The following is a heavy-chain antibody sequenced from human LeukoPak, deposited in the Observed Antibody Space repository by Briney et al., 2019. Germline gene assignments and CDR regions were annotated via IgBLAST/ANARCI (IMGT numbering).Heavy chain of an antibody. CDR3: AKALGVGATFAFDI. V-gene: IGHV3-30*02. CDR2: IRYDGSNK. CDR1: GFTFSSYG. Sequence: GGSLRLSCAASGFTFSSYGMHWVRQAPGKGLEWVAFIRYDGSNKYYADSVKGRFTISRDNSKNTLYLQMNSLRAEDTAVYYCAKALGVGATFAFDIWGQGTMVTVSS. D-gene: IGHD1-26*01. J-gene: IGHJ3*02.